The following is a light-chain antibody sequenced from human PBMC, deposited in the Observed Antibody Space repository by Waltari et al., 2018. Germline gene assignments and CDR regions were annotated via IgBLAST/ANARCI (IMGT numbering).Light chain of an antibody. Sequence: EIVLTQSPATLSLSPGERATLSCRASQSVSSYLGWYQQKPGQAPRLLIYDASTRATGVPGRFSGSGSGTDFNLTISSLEPEDFAIYYCKQRSTWPILTFGGGTKVEIK. V-gene: IGKV3-11*01. CDR1: QSVSSY. CDR2: DAS. CDR3: KQRSTWPILT. J-gene: IGKJ4*01.